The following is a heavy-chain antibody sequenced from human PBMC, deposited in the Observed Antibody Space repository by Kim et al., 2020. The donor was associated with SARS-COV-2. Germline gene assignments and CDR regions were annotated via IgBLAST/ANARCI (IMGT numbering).Heavy chain of an antibody. CDR3: ARVKDLTLDI. Sequence: GDTNHAQKFQGRVIMTTDTSTNTAYMELRSLRSDDTALYYCARVKDLTLDIWGQGAMVTVSS. CDR2: GDT. J-gene: IGHJ3*02. D-gene: IGHD2-21*02. V-gene: IGHV1-18*01.